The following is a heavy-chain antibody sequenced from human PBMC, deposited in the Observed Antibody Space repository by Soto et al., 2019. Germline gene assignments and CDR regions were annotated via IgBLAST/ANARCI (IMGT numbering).Heavy chain of an antibody. Sequence: QVQLVQSGAEVKKPGSSVKVSCKASGGTFSSYTISWVRQAPGQGLEWMGRIIPILGIANYAQKFQGRVTNTPGKAPSQAYMAVSSLRSGDTAVECCAGGAYSSGPSLFWGQGTLVTVSS. J-gene: IGHJ4*02. D-gene: IGHD6-19*01. CDR3: AGGAYSSGPSLF. V-gene: IGHV1-69*02. CDR2: IIPILGIA. CDR1: GGTFSSYT.